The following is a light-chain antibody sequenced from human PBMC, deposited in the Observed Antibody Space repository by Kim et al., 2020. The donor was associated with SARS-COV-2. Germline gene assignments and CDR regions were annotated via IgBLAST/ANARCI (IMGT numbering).Light chain of an antibody. V-gene: IGLV1-44*01. CDR3: CSFGGSNTFK. CDR1: SSNIGSNT. CDR2: SNN. Sequence: ELTQPPSASGTPGQRVTISCSGSSSNIGSNTVNWYQQLPGTAPKLLIYSNNRRPSGVPDRFSGSKSGTSASLAISGLQADDEADYYCCSFGGSNTFKFGGGTQLTVL. J-gene: IGLJ3*02.